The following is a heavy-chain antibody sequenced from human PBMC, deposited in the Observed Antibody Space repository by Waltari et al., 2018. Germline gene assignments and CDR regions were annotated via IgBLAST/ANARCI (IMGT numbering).Heavy chain of an antibody. CDR1: GFTFSSYE. Sequence: EVQLVESGGGLVQPGGSLRLSCAASGFTFSSYEMNWVRQAPGKGLEWVSYISSSGSTIYYADSVKCRFTISRDNAKNSLYLQMNSLRAEDTAVYYCASSDYGGSLTYWGQGTLVTVSS. J-gene: IGHJ4*02. CDR3: ASSDYGGSLTY. CDR2: ISSSGSTI. V-gene: IGHV3-48*03. D-gene: IGHD4-17*01.